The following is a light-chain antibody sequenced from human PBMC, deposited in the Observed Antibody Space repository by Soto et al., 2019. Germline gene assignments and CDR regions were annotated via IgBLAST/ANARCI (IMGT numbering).Light chain of an antibody. CDR2: DAS. CDR1: QSISSW. V-gene: IGKV1-5*01. Sequence: DIQMTQSPSTLSASVGDRVTITCRVSQSISSWLAWYQQKPGKAPKLLIYDASSLESGVPSRFSGSGSGTEFTLTISSLQPDDFATYYCQQYNSYPPTFGGGTKVEIK. J-gene: IGKJ4*01. CDR3: QQYNSYPPT.